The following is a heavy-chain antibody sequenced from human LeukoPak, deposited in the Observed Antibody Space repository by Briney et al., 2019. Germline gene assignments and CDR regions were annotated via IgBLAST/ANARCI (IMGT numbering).Heavy chain of an antibody. D-gene: IGHD6-19*01. CDR1: GFTFSSYA. CDR2: ITGSGGST. Sequence: QPGGSLRLSCAASGFTFSSYAMYWVRQAPGKGLEWVSAITGSGGSTYYADSVKGRFTISRDNPKNTLYLQMNSLRGEDAAVYYCARLGSGWCFDYWGQGTLVTVSS. V-gene: IGHV3-23*01. CDR3: ARLGSGWCFDY. J-gene: IGHJ4*02.